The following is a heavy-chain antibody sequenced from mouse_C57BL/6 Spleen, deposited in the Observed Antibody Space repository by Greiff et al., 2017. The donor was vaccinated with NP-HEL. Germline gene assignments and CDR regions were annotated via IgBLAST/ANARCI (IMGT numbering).Heavy chain of an antibody. Sequence: QVQLKQPGAELVMPGASVKLSCKASGYTFTSYWMHWVKQRPGQGLEWIGEIDPSDSYTNYNQKFKGKSTLTVDKSSSTAYMQLSSLTSEDSAVYYCARSITTVVATYDWYFDVWGTGTTVTVSS. CDR1: GYTFTSYW. J-gene: IGHJ1*03. CDR2: IDPSDSYT. CDR3: ARSITTVVATYDWYFDV. D-gene: IGHD1-1*01. V-gene: IGHV1-69*01.